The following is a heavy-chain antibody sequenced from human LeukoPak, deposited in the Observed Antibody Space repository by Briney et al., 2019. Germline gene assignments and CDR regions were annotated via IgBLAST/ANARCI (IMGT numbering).Heavy chain of an antibody. D-gene: IGHD3-22*01. CDR2: ISSSGSTI. V-gene: IGHV3-48*03. Sequence: GGSLRLSCAASGFTFSSYEMNWVRQAPGKGLEWVSYISSSGSTIYYADSVKGRFTISRDNAKNSLYLQMNSLRAEDTAVYYCATSITMIVGIFDYWGQGTLVTVSS. J-gene: IGHJ4*02. CDR3: ATSITMIVGIFDY. CDR1: GFTFSSYE.